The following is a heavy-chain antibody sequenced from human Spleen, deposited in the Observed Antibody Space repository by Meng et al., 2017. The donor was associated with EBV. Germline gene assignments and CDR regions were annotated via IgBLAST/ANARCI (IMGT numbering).Heavy chain of an antibody. CDR3: AYFGDLPPLW. D-gene: IGHD3-16*01. CDR2: TYYRSKSYN. V-gene: IGHV6-1*01. CDR1: GDSISSNNAA. Sequence: QIQLQQSGPGLVKSSQXLSVTCAISGDSISSNNAAWNWIRQSPSRGLEWLGRTYYRSKSYNDYAVSVKSRITVNLDTSKNQFSLHLNSVTPEDTAVYYCAYFGDLPPLWWGQGTLVTVSS. J-gene: IGHJ4*02.